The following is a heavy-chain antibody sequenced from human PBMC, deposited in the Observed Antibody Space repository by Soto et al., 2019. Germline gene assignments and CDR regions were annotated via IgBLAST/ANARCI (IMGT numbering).Heavy chain of an antibody. V-gene: IGHV3-30*18. CDR3: AKSPNFYCSSPNCYKYYFDH. J-gene: IGHJ4*02. Sequence: PSGSLRLSCAASGFTFNTYDVHWVRQAPGKGLEWVAVISYDGSEKYYVDSVNGRFTISKDNSKNTLYLQMNSLRPEDTAVYYCAKSPNFYCSSPNCYKYYFDHWGQGTRVTVSS. CDR2: ISYDGSEK. D-gene: IGHD2-2*02. CDR1: GFTFNTYD.